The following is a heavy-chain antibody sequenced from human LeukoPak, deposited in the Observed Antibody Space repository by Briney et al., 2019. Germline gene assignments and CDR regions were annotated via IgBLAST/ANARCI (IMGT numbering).Heavy chain of an antibody. V-gene: IGHV1-2*02. CDR3: ARASYYYDSSGYPGYYFDY. CDR2: INPNSGGT. Sequence: ASVTVSFKASGYTFTDYYMHWVRQAPGQGLEWMGCINPNSGGTNYAQKFQGRVTMTRDTSISTAYMELSRLRSDDTAVYYCARASYYYDSSGYPGYYFDYWGQGTWSPSPQ. D-gene: IGHD3-22*01. J-gene: IGHJ4*02. CDR1: GYTFTDYY.